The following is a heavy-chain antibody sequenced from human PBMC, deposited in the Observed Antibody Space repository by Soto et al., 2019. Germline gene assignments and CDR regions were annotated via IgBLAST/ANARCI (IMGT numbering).Heavy chain of an antibody. CDR1: GYTFTSYG. V-gene: IGHV1-2*02. CDR2: ISPKSGGT. CDR3: GRGRSGELVVFY. Sequence: QVQLVQSGAEVKKPGASVKVSCKASGYTFTSYGISWVRQAPGQGLEWMGEISPKSGGTRYAQKFQGRVTMTKDTSITTVYMELSNLSPDDTAVYYCGRGRSGELVVFYWGQGTLVTVHS. J-gene: IGHJ4*02. D-gene: IGHD1-7*01.